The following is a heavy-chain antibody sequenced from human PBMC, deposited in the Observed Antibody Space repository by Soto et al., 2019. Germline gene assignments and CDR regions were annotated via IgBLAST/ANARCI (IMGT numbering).Heavy chain of an antibody. D-gene: IGHD1-26*01. CDR3: ARERGATVDAFDI. J-gene: IGHJ3*02. CDR2: INPSGGST. V-gene: IGHV1-46*01. CDR1: GYTFTSYY. Sequence: QVQLVQSGAEVKKPGASVKVSCKASGYTFTSYYMHWVRQAPGQGLEWMGIINPSGGSTSYAQKSQGRVTVTRDTSTSTVYMELSSLRSEDTAGYYCARERGATVDAFDIWGQGTMVTVSS.